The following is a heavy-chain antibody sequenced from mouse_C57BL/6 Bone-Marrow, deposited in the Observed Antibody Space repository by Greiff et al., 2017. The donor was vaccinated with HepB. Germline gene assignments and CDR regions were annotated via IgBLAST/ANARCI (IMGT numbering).Heavy chain of an antibody. CDR3: ASEGHGSSWYFDV. CDR1: GYAFTNYL. D-gene: IGHD1-1*01. CDR2: INPGSGGT. J-gene: IGHJ1*03. V-gene: IGHV1-54*01. Sequence: QVQLQQSGAELVRPGTSVKVSCKASGYAFTNYLIEWVKQRPGQGLEWIGVINPGSGGTNYNEKFKGKATLTADKSSSTAYMQLSSLTSEDSAVYVCASEGHGSSWYFDVWGTGTTVTVSS.